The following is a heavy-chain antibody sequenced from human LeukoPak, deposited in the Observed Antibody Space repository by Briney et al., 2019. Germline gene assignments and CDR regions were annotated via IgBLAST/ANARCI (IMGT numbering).Heavy chain of an antibody. CDR1: GGSISSYY. D-gene: IGHD6-25*01. CDR2: IYTSGST. Sequence: PSETLSLTCTVPGGSISSYYWSWIRQPPGKGLEWIGYIYTSGSTNYNPSLKSRVTISVDTSKNQFSLKLSSVTAADTAVYYCARLAAPRALYYYYYYMDVWGKGTTVTVSS. J-gene: IGHJ6*03. V-gene: IGHV4-4*09. CDR3: ARLAAPRALYYYYYYMDV.